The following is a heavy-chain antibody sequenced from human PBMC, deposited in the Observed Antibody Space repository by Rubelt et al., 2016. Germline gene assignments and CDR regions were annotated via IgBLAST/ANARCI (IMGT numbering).Heavy chain of an antibody. Sequence: QLQLQESGPGLVKPSEALSLACTVSGGSISGTNYFWGLIRQPPGKGLEWIGSVSYSRGAYYNPSLKTRVTISVHTSNSEFSLKLTSVTASDTAVYYCARHTEWLDGMDVWGQGTTVTVSS. CDR3: ARHTEWLDGMDV. CDR2: VSYSRGA. V-gene: IGHV4-39*01. CDR1: GGSISGTNYF. D-gene: IGHD6-19*01. J-gene: IGHJ6*02.